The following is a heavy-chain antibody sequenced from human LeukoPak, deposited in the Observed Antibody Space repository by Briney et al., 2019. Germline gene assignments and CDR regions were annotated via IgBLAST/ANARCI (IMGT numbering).Heavy chain of an antibody. J-gene: IGHJ4*02. Sequence: PGGSLRLSCAASGFTFSSYAMSWVRQAPGKGLEWVSAISGSGGSTYYADSVKGRFTISRDNSKNTLYLQMNSLRAEDTAVYYCAKGSGPPARQRVATFDYWGQGTLVTVSS. CDR2: ISGSGGST. V-gene: IGHV3-23*01. CDR1: GFTFSSYA. CDR3: AKGSGPPARQRVATFDY. D-gene: IGHD2-15*01.